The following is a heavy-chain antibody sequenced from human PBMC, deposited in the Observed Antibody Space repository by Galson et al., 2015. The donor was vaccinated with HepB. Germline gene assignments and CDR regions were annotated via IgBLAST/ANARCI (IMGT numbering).Heavy chain of an antibody. D-gene: IGHD3-10*01. Sequence: SETLSLTCTVSGGSISSNTYRWGWIRQPPGKGLEWIGNIYSSGSTYYNPSLESRVTISVDTSRNQFSLRLSSVTAADTAVYYCARLVPRLWFGEYSGPWGQGTLVTASS. CDR3: ARLVPRLWFGEYSGP. J-gene: IGHJ5*02. CDR2: IYSSGST. V-gene: IGHV4-39*01. CDR1: GGSISSNTYR.